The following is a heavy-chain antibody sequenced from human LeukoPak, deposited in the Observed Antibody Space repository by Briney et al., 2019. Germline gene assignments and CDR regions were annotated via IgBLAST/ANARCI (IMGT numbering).Heavy chain of an antibody. CDR3: AKDVRSDYFDY. CDR2: ISSSGRYM. V-gene: IGHV3-21*01. CDR1: GFSFSTSN. Sequence: PGGSLRLSCAASGFSFSTSNMNWVRQAPGKGLEWVSAISSSGRYMYYADSVKGRFTISRDNANSSLYLQMDSLRAEDTAVYYCAKDVRSDYFDYWGQGTLVTVSS. J-gene: IGHJ4*02.